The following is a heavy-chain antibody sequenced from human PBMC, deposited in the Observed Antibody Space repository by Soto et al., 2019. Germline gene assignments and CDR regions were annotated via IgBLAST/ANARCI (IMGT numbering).Heavy chain of an antibody. CDR1: SGSLHSSTW. D-gene: IGHD1-1*01. CDR2: IYHTGNT. V-gene: IGHV4-4*02. CDR3: AMNGPSDESPFHS. J-gene: IGHJ4*02. Sequence: QVQLQESGPVLVKPSGTLSLTCGVSSGSLHSSTWWSWVRQAPGQGLEWIGEIYHTGNTNATWSLNSRVTLTVDRSKNQFSLKLDSVTAADTAIYFCAMNGPSDESPFHSWAQGILVTVSS.